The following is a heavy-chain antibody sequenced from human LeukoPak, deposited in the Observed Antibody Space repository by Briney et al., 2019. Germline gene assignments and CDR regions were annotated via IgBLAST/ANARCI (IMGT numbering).Heavy chain of an antibody. J-gene: IGHJ4*02. Sequence: SETLSLTCTVSRGSISSGGYFCTWIRQPAGKGLEWIGRLYTNGGATYNPSLKSRVTFSLDTSNQFSLTLTSVTAADTAMYYCARDDEIFGDSFDYWGPGILVTVSS. D-gene: IGHD3-3*01. V-gene: IGHV4-61*02. CDR2: LYTNGGA. CDR3: ARDDEIFGDSFDY. CDR1: RGSISSGGYF.